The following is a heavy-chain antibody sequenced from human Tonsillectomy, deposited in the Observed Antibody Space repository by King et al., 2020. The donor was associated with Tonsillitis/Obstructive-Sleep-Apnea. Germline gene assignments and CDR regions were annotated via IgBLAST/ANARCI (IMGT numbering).Heavy chain of an antibody. D-gene: IGHD2/OR15-2a*01. CDR1: GFTFSNYW. CDR3: ASDRVRLVFLNRFDS. CDR2: IKQDGSEK. V-gene: IGHV3-7*01. Sequence: VQLVESGGGLVQPGGSLRLSCAASGFTFSNYWMSWVRQAPGNGLEWVANIKQDGSEKYYVDSVKGRFTISRDNAKNSLYLQMNSLRAEDTAVYYCASDRVRLVFLNRFDSWGQGTLVTVSS. J-gene: IGHJ5*01.